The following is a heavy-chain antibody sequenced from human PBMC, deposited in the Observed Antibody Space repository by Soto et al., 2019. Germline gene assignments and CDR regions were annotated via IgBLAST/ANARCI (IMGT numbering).Heavy chain of an antibody. V-gene: IGHV4-34*01. J-gene: IGHJ5*02. D-gene: IGHD5-18*01. Sequence: QVQLQQWGAGLLKPSETLSLTCAVYGGSFSGYYWSWIRQPPGKGLEWIGEINHSGSTNYNPSLKSRFTRSVDPSTNQFALQLCSVTAADTAVYYCARGQGGYSYPNWFDPWGQGTLVTVSS. CDR3: ARGQGGYSYPNWFDP. CDR1: GGSFSGYY. CDR2: INHSGST.